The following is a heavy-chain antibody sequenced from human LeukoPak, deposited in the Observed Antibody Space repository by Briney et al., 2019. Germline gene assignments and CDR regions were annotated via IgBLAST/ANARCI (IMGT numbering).Heavy chain of an antibody. J-gene: IGHJ3*02. CDR2: ISSSGSTI. Sequence: GGTLRLSCAASGFTFSSYGMSWVRQAPGKGLEWVSYISSSGSTIYYADSVKGRFTISRDNAKNSLYLQMNSLRAEDTAVYYCASAYGGDAFDIWGQGTMVTVSS. V-gene: IGHV3-48*04. D-gene: IGHD4-17*01. CDR1: GFTFSSYG. CDR3: ASAYGGDAFDI.